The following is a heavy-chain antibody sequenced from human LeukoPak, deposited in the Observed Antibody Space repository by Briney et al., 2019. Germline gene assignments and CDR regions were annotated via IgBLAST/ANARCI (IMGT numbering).Heavy chain of an antibody. J-gene: IGHJ4*02. CDR3: ARHSFPYTNSPLDY. CDR1: GFTFSTYW. CDR2: IKQDGSEK. Sequence: WGSLRLSCAASGFTFSTYWMSWVRQAPGKGLEWVANIKQDGSEKYYVDSVKGRFTISRDNAKNSQYLQMNSLRAEDTAVYYCARHSFPYTNSPLDYWGQGTLVSVSS. D-gene: IGHD2-2*02. V-gene: IGHV3-7*05.